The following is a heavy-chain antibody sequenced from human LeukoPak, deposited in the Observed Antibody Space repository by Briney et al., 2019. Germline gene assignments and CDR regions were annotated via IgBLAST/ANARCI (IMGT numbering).Heavy chain of an antibody. Sequence: GGSLGLSCAASGFTFSSYAMSWVRQAPGKGLEWVSAISGSGGSTYYADSVKGRFTISRDNSKNTLYLQMNSLRAEDTAVYYCAQRGRGAAAAFDYWGQGTLVTVSS. CDR2: ISGSGGST. J-gene: IGHJ4*02. V-gene: IGHV3-23*01. D-gene: IGHD6-13*01. CDR1: GFTFSSYA. CDR3: AQRGRGAAAAFDY.